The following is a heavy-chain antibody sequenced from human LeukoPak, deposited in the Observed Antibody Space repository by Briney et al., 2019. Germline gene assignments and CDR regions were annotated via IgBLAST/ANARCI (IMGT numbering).Heavy chain of an antibody. V-gene: IGHV4-31*03. CDR3: ARLIAAAGPGNY. J-gene: IGHJ4*02. Sequence: PSETLSLTCTVSGGSISSGGYYWSWIRQHPGKGLEWIGYIYYSGSTYYNPSLKSRVTISVDTSKNQFSLNLSSVTAADTAVYYCARLIAAAGPGNYWGQGTLVTVSS. D-gene: IGHD6-13*01. CDR2: IYYSGST. CDR1: GGSISSGGYY.